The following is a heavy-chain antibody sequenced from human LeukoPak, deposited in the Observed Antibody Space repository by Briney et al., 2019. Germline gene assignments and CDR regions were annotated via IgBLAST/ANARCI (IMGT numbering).Heavy chain of an antibody. CDR2: INSSSSYI. CDR1: RFTLSSYI. Sequence: GPLRHSCAASRFTLSSYIMNWVRQAPGKGLEWVSSINSSSSYIYYADSLKGGFTLSRDNAQKSLYLPIKRQTAKGRAVYYFARGGHSYCIYGGCYPYRYAFDIWARGTSVSVS. CDR3: ARGGHSYCIYGGCYPYRYAFDI. J-gene: IGHJ3*02. D-gene: IGHD2-8*01. V-gene: IGHV3-21*03.